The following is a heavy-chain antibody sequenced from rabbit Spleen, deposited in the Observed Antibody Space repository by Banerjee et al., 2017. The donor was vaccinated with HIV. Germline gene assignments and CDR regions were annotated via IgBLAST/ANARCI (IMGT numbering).Heavy chain of an antibody. Sequence: EQLEESGGGLVKPEGSLTLTCKASGVSLNDKDVMCWVRQAPGKGLEWIACIDTGSSGFTYFATWAKGRFTCSKTSSTTVTLQMTSLTAADTATYFCARDSGTSFSSYGMDLWGQGTLVTVS. CDR2: IDTGSSGFT. V-gene: IGHV1S45*01. D-gene: IGHD8-1*01. CDR1: GVSLNDKDV. J-gene: IGHJ6*01. CDR3: ARDSGTSFSSYGMDL.